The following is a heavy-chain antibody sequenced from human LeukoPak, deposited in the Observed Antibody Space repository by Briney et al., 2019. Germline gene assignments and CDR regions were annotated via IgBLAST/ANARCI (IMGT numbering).Heavy chain of an antibody. D-gene: IGHD3-22*01. CDR1: GYTFTGYY. V-gene: IGHV1-18*04. CDR2: ISAYNGNT. CDR3: ASLKNSYDSSGYLVTDAFDI. Sequence: EASVKVSCKASGYTFTGYYMHWVRQAPGQGLEWMGWISAYNGNTNYAQKLQGRVTMTTDTSTSTAYMELRSLRSDDTAVYYCASLKNSYDSSGYLVTDAFDIWGQGTMVTVSS. J-gene: IGHJ3*02.